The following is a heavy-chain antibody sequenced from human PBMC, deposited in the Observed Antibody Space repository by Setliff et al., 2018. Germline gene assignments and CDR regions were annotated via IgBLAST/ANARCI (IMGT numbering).Heavy chain of an antibody. CDR3: ALSSSWFKDFQH. V-gene: IGHV4-59*01. D-gene: IGHD6-13*01. CDR2: INYSGST. Sequence: SETLSLTCTVSGGSIRNYYWSWIRQPPGKGLEWIGYINYSGSTNYNPSLKSRVTISEDMSKNQFSLKVSSVTAADTAIYYCALSSSWFKDFQHWGQGTLVTVSS. J-gene: IGHJ1*01. CDR1: GGSIRNYY.